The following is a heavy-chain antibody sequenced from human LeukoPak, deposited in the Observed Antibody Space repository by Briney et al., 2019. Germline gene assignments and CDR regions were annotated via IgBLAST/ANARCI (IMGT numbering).Heavy chain of an antibody. CDR3: ARAGRSDYYDSSGYYSNWFDP. D-gene: IGHD3-22*01. CDR1: GGSISSSNW. V-gene: IGHV4-4*02. J-gene: IGHJ5*02. Sequence: SETLSLTCAVSGGSISSSNWWSWVRQPPGKGLEWIGEINHSGSTNYNPSLKSRVTISVDTSKNQFSLKLSSVTAADTAVYYCARAGRSDYYDSSGYYSNWFDPWGQGTLVTVSS. CDR2: INHSGST.